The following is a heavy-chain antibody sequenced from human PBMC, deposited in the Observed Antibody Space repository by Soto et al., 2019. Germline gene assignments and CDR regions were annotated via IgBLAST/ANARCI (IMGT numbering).Heavy chain of an antibody. Sequence: SVKISCKASGGTFSSYAISWVRQAPGQGLEWMGGIIPIFGTANYAQKFQGRVTITADESTSTAYMELSSLRSEDTAVYYCAREPGIAAAGTSYGMDVWGQGTTVTVSS. V-gene: IGHV1-69*13. CDR3: AREPGIAAAGTSYGMDV. J-gene: IGHJ6*02. D-gene: IGHD6-13*01. CDR2: IIPIFGTA. CDR1: GGTFSSYA.